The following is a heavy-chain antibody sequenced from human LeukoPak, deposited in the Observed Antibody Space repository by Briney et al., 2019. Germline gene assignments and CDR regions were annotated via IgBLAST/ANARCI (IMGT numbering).Heavy chain of an antibody. CDR3: VRDTGGSGSYPDY. CDR1: GFTFSNYW. D-gene: IGHD1-26*01. V-gene: IGHV3-7*01. Sequence: PGGSLRLSCAASGFTFSNYWMTWVRQAPEKGLEWVANIKQDGSEKYYVDSVKGRFTISRDNAKNSLYLQVNSLRAEDTAVYYCVRDTGGSGSYPDYWGPGTLVTVPS. J-gene: IGHJ4*02. CDR2: IKQDGSEK.